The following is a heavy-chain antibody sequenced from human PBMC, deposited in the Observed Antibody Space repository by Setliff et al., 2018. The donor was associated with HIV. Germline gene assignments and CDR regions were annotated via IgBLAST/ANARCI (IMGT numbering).Heavy chain of an antibody. Sequence: SETLSLTCTVSGGSINSTSYYWNWIRQPAGKGLEWIGRIYSSGTTNYNPSLRSRVTISVDTSKNQFSLKLSSVTAADTAVYYCARDNWGGLVDYWGQGTLVTVSS. CDR2: IYSSGTT. CDR3: ARDNWGGLVDY. J-gene: IGHJ4*02. D-gene: IGHD2-21*01. V-gene: IGHV4-61*02. CDR1: GGSINSTSYY.